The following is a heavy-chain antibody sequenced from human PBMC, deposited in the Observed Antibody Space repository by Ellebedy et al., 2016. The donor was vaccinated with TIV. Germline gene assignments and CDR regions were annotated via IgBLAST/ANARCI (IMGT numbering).Heavy chain of an antibody. D-gene: IGHD3-10*01. CDR1: GGSITSYY. Sequence: SETLSLXXNVSGGSITSYYWSWTRQSPGKGLEWIGYLYYSGTTNYNPSLRSRVTISVDTSRTQLSLKLTSVTAADTAVYYCARDDVVRGVIGAFDYWGQGALVTVSS. J-gene: IGHJ4*02. CDR2: LYYSGTT. CDR3: ARDDVVRGVIGAFDY. V-gene: IGHV4-59*01.